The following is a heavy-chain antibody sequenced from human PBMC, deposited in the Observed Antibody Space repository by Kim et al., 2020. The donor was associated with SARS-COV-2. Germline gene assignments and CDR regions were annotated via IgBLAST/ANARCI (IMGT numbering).Heavy chain of an antibody. V-gene: IGHV3-21*06. CDR3: TTRLIGVPLDH. CDR2: ISSDSSYI. D-gene: IGHD1-1*01. J-gene: IGHJ4*01. Sequence: GGSLRLSCAGSGFIFSTYSMNWVRQAPGKGLEWVSSISSDSSYIFYADSVKGRFTISRDNAQNSLSLQMNSLIAEDTAVYYCTTRLIGVPLDHWGTGVLVTVSS. CDR1: GFIFSTYS.